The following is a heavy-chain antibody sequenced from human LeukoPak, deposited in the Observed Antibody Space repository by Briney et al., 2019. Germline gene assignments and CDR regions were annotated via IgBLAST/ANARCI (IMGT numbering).Heavy chain of an antibody. D-gene: IGHD2-2*01. J-gene: IGHJ4*02. CDR3: TTDQAVGVLPLFAC. CDR2: IKRKPDGGTT. V-gene: IGHV3-15*01. Sequence: GGSLRLSCAASGFTFSNAWMGWVRQAPGKGLEWVGRIKRKPDGGTTDYAAPVKGRFTISRDDSKNMLYLQMNSLKTDDTAVYYCTTDQAVGVLPLFACWGPGTLVTVSS. CDR1: GFTFSNAW.